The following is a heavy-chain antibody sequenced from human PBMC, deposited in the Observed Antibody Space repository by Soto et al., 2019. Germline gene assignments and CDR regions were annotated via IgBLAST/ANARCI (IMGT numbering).Heavy chain of an antibody. CDR1: GFTFSSYW. CDR2: INSDGSST. D-gene: IGHD6-19*01. CDR3: TRSSLVVAGKNYYYGMDV. Sequence: GGSLRLSCAASGFTFSSYWTHWVRQVPGKGLVWVSRINSDGSSTSYADSVKGRFTSSRDNAKNTLYLQMNSLRAEDTAVYYCTRSSLVVAGKNYYYGMDVWGQGTTVTVSS. J-gene: IGHJ6*02. V-gene: IGHV3-74*01.